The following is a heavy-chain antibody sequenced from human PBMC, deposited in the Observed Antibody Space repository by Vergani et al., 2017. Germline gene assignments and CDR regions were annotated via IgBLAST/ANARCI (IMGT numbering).Heavy chain of an antibody. CDR2: IWYDGSNK. CDR1: GFTFSSYG. CDR3: ARKRSRSQYNXFDP. Sequence: QVQLVESGGGVVQPGRSLRLSCAASGFTFSSYGMHWVRQAPGKGLEWVAVIWYDGSNKYYADSVKGRFTISRDNSKNTLYLQMNSLRAEDTAVYYCARKRSRSQYNXFDPWGQGTLVTVSS. V-gene: IGHV3-33*01. J-gene: IGHJ5*02. D-gene: IGHD6-13*01.